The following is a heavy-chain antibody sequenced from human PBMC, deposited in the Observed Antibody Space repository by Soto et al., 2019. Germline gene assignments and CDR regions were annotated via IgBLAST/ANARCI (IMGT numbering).Heavy chain of an antibody. J-gene: IGHJ5*02. V-gene: IGHV1-69*02. D-gene: IGHD2-15*01. CDR2: IIPILGIA. CDR1: GGTFSSYT. Sequence: QVQLVQSGAEVKKPGSSVKVSCKASGGTFSSYTISWVRQAPGQGLEWMGRIIPILGIANYAQKFQGRVTITADKSTSPAYMELSSLRSEDTAVYYCARAKYCSGGSCYSPFPSQNWFDPWGQGTLVTVSS. CDR3: ARAKYCSGGSCYSPFPSQNWFDP.